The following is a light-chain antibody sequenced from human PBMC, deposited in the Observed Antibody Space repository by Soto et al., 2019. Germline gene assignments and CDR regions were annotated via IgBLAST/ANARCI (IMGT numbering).Light chain of an antibody. J-gene: IGLJ3*02. Sequence: QSALTQPPSASGSPGQSVNISCTGTSSDVGAYNYVSWYQQHAGKAPKLVIYEVTKRPSGVPDRVSGSKSANTASLTVSGLQAEDEADYYCSSFASSNTWVFGGGTKLTVL. V-gene: IGLV2-8*01. CDR2: EVT. CDR3: SSFASSNTWV. CDR1: SSDVGAYNY.